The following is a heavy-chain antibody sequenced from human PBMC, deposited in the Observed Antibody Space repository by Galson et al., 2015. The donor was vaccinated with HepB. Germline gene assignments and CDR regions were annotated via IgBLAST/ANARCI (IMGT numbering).Heavy chain of an antibody. V-gene: IGHV3-15*01. Sequence: RLSCAASGFTFSEAWMSWVRQAPGKGLEWVGRIKSKTDGGTTDYAAPVKGRFTISRDDSKNTLYLQMNSLRGDDTAVYYCTTGYGDGIWGQGTLVTVSS. D-gene: IGHD4-17*01. CDR1: GFTFSEAW. CDR3: TTGYGDGI. CDR2: IKSKTDGGTT. J-gene: IGHJ4*02.